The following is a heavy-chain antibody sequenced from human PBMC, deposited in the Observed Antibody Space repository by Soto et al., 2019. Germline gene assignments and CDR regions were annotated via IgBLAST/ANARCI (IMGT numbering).Heavy chain of an antibody. CDR3: ARARGYGDLDQ. V-gene: IGHV1-2*02. Sequence: ASVKVSCKASRNTFTGYYVHWVRQAPGQGLEWMGWINPNSGDTNYAQKFQGRVTMTRDTSISTAYMELSRLRSDDTAVYYCARARGYGDLDQWGQGTLVTVSS. J-gene: IGHJ4*02. D-gene: IGHD4-17*01. CDR1: RNTFTGYY. CDR2: INPNSGDT.